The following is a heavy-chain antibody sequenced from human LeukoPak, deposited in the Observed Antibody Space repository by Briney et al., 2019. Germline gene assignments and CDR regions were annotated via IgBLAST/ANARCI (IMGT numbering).Heavy chain of an antibody. D-gene: IGHD3-3*01. CDR3: ARRATYYDFWSGYYTGYFDY. J-gene: IGHJ4*02. Sequence: PSETLSLTCTVSGGSISSYYWSWIRQPPGKGLEWIGYIYTSGSTNYNPSLKSRVTISVDTSKNQFSLKLSSVTAADTAVYYCARRATYYDFWSGYYTGYFDYWGQGTLVTVSS. CDR1: GGSISSYY. V-gene: IGHV4-4*09. CDR2: IYTSGST.